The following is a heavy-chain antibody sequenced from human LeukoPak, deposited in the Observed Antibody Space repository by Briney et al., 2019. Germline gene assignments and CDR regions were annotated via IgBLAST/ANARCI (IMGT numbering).Heavy chain of an antibody. CDR2: IRYDGSNK. CDR3: ARGVRGVITFDAFDI. Sequence: TGGSLRLSCAASGFTFSSYAMHWVRQAPGKGLEWVAFIRYDGSNKYYADSVKGRFTISRDNSKNTLYLQMNSLRAEDTAVYYCARGVRGVITFDAFDIWGQGTMVTVSS. CDR1: GFTFSSYA. V-gene: IGHV3-30*02. D-gene: IGHD3-10*01. J-gene: IGHJ3*02.